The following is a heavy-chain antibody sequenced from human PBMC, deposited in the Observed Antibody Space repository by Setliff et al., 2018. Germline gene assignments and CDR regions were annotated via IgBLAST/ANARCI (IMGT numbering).Heavy chain of an antibody. CDR1: GGSISSSSYY. J-gene: IGHJ5*02. CDR3: ARLGSARYDSSGYYPDNWFDP. Sequence: SETLSLTCTVSGGSISSSSYYWGWIRQPPGKGLEWIGSIYYSGSTYYNPSLKSRVTISVDTSKNQFSLKLSSVTAADTAVYYCARLGSARYDSSGYYPDNWFDPWG. CDR2: IYYSGST. D-gene: IGHD3-22*01. V-gene: IGHV4-39*01.